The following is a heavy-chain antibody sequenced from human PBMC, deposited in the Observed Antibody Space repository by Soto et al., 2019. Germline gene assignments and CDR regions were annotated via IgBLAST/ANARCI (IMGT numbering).Heavy chain of an antibody. D-gene: IGHD3-22*01. CDR1: GGSLSGYY. CDR2: IYYSGST. J-gene: IGHJ4*02. Sequence: SETLSLTCAVYGGSLSGYYWSWIRQPPGKGLEWIGCIYYSGSTYYNPSLKSRVTISVDTSKNQFSLKLSSVTAADTAVYYCARLTYYYDSSGYYRTAFDYWGQGTLVTVSS. CDR3: ARLTYYYDSSGYYRTAFDY. V-gene: IGHV4-30-4*08.